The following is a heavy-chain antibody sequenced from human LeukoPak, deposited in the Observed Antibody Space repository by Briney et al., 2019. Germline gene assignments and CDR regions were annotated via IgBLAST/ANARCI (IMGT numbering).Heavy chain of an antibody. D-gene: IGHD4-23*01. J-gene: IGHJ4*02. V-gene: IGHV3-15*01. CDR3: AKDVPLAGGRSLLY. CDR1: GFTFSGFY. CDR2: IKGKAGGETT. Sequence: GGSLRLSCAASGFTFSGFYMHWVRQASGKGLEWVGLIKGKAGGETTHYAAPVKGRFTISRDDSRNTLYLQMNSLKTEDTALYYCAKDVPLAGGRSLLYWGQGTLVSVSS.